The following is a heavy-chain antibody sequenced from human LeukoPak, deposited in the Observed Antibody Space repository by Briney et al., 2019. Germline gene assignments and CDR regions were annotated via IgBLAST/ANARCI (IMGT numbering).Heavy chain of an antibody. J-gene: IGHJ4*02. D-gene: IGHD3-10*01. CDR1: GFTFSSYA. CDR2: ISYDGSNK. Sequence: GRSLRLSCAASGFTFSSYAMHWVRQAPGKGLEWVAVISYDGSNKYYADSVKGRFTISRDNSKNTLYLQMNSLRAEDTAVYYCARDAIWFGELLYYFDYWGQGTLVTVSS. V-gene: IGHV3-30-3*01. CDR3: ARDAIWFGELLYYFDY.